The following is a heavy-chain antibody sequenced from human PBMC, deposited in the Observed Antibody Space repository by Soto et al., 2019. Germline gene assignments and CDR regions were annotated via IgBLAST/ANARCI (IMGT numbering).Heavy chain of an antibody. V-gene: IGHV1-3*01. D-gene: IGHD3-10*01. CDR3: ARDGVAAGNINFDY. CDR1: GYMFTKSA. CDR2: ISGDSGNT. J-gene: IGHJ4*01. Sequence: ASVKVSCKASGYMFTKSAMHWVRQAPGQRLEWMGWISGDSGNTKYSPKLQDRVTITRDTSASTAYMELSSLRSEDTALYYCARDGVAAGNINFDYWGQGTLVTVS.